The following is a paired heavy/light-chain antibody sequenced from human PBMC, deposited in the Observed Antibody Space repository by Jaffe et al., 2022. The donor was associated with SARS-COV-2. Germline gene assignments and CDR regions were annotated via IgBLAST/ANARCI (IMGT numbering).Light chain of an antibody. Sequence: QSVLTQPPSVSGAPGQRVTISCTGSSSNIGSGYDVHWYQQLPGTAPKLLIYGNNNRPSGVPDRFSGSRSGTSASLAITGLQAEDEADYYCQSYDNSLSAWVFGGGTKLTIL. CDR2: GNN. J-gene: IGLJ3*02. V-gene: IGLV1-40*01. CDR1: SSNIGSGYD. CDR3: QSYDNSLSAWV.
Heavy chain of an antibody. D-gene: IGHD4-17*01. Sequence: QLQLQESGPGLVKPSETLSLICTVSGGSISSSSHFWGWIRQPPGKGLEWIGSIFYSGSTSYNPSLKSRVTISVDTSKNQFSLKLNSVTAADTAVYYCARQEVTVTKPFDYWGQGTVVTVSS. CDR3: ARQEVTVTKPFDY. V-gene: IGHV4-39*01. CDR1: GGSISSSSHF. J-gene: IGHJ4*02. CDR2: IFYSGST.